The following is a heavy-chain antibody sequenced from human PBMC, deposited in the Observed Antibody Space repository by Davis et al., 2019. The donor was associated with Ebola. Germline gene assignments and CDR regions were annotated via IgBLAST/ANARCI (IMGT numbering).Heavy chain of an antibody. D-gene: IGHD3-22*01. V-gene: IGHV4-30-2*03. CDR3: ARRVTYYYDSSGYTIHYYFDY. Sequence: MPSETLSLTCAVSGGSISSGGYSWSWIRQPPGKGLEWIGYIYYSGSAYYNPSLKSRVTISVDTSKNQFSLKLSSVTAADTAVYYCARRVTYYYDSSGYTIHYYFDYWGQGTLVTVSS. J-gene: IGHJ4*02. CDR1: GGSISSGGYS. CDR2: IYYSGSA.